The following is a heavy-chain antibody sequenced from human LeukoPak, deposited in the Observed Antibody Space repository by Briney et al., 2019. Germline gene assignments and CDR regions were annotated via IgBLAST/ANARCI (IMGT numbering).Heavy chain of an antibody. CDR2: IRYDGSNK. CDR3: AKDPDYYGSGSSNDY. D-gene: IGHD3-10*01. Sequence: GGSLRLSCGASGFTFSSYGMHWVRQAPGKGLERVAFIRYDGSNKYYADSVKGRFTISRDNSKNTLYLQMNSLRAEDTAVYYCAKDPDYYGSGSSNDYWGQGTLVTVSS. J-gene: IGHJ4*02. V-gene: IGHV3-30*02. CDR1: GFTFSSYG.